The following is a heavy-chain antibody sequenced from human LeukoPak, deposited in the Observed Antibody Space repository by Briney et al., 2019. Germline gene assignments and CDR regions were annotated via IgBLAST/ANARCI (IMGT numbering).Heavy chain of an antibody. J-gene: IGHJ4*02. D-gene: IGHD2-15*01. Sequence: SETLALTCSVSGGSISSSSYHWGWIRQSPGKGLEWIGSMYYRGTTYENSSLKSRLTLSIDTSNNHFSLKLTSVTAADTAVYFCAREYSRRVVAASRLDLWGQGLQVPVSS. CDR1: GGSISSSSYH. CDR2: MYYRGTT. CDR3: AREYSRRVVAASRLDL. V-gene: IGHV4-39*02.